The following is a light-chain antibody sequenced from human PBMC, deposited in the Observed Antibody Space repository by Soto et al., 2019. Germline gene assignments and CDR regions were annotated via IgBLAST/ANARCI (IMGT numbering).Light chain of an antibody. V-gene: IGKV3D-20*02. CDR3: QQRCNGPPVT. J-gene: IGKJ4*01. Sequence: EIVLTQSPGTLSLSPGERATLSCRASQSVSSSYLAWYQRKPGQAPRLLIYDVSSRATGIPARFSGSGSGTDFKFTISSPEPEDFAIYYCQQRCNGPPVTFGGGTKVDIK. CDR2: DVS. CDR1: QSVSSSY.